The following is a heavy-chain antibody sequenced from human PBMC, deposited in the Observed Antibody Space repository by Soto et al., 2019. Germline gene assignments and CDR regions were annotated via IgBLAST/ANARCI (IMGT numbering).Heavy chain of an antibody. CDR1: GFTFSNAW. J-gene: IGHJ4*02. CDR3: TTGPSQSSKPRYRYSYGPDY. CDR2: IKSKTDGGTT. Sequence: GGSLRLSCAASGFTFSNAWMNWVRQAPGKGLEWVGRIKSKTDGGTTDYAAPVKGRFTISRDDSKSTLYLQMNSLKTEDTAVYYCTTGPSQSSKPRYRYSYGPDYWGQGTLVTVSS. D-gene: IGHD5-18*01. V-gene: IGHV3-15*07.